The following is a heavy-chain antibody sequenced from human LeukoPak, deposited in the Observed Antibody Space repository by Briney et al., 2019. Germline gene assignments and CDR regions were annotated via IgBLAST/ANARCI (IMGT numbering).Heavy chain of an antibody. D-gene: IGHD3-22*01. CDR3: AKDPSSYYYDSSGYYPGY. CDR1: GFTFSSYG. V-gene: IGHV3-30*18. J-gene: IGHJ4*02. Sequence: PGGSLRLSCAASGFTFSSYGMHWVRQAPGKGLEWVAVISYDGSNKYYADSVKGRFTISRDNSKNTLYLQMNSLRAEDTAVYYCAKDPSSYYYDSSGYYPGYWGQGTLVTVSS. CDR2: ISYDGSNK.